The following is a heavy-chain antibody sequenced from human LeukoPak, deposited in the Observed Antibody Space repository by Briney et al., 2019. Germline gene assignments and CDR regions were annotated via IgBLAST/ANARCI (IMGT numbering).Heavy chain of an antibody. D-gene: IGHD4-17*01. J-gene: IGHJ3*02. CDR2: ISFDGGSR. CDR3: ARDSSTTVTGAFDI. CDR1: GFTVSTYG. V-gene: IGHV3-30-3*01. Sequence: GGSLRLSCAASGFTVSTYGMHWVRQAPGKGLEWVAVISFDGGSRYYADSVKNRFTISRDNSKNTLYLQMNSLRAEDTAVYYCARDSSTTVTGAFDIWGQGTMVTVSS.